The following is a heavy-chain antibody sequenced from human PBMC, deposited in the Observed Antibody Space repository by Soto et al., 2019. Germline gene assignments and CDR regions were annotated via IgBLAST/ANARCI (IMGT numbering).Heavy chain of an antibody. Sequence: QITLKESGLTLVKPTQTLTLTCTFSGFSFTTSGVGVGWIRQPPGKALEWVAFIYWDDDKRYSPSLKSRPTITKDTSKNQVVLTMTNMDPVDTATYYCAHSAPQRYCSSTKCWDDAFDIWGQGTIVTVSS. J-gene: IGHJ3*02. CDR3: AHSAPQRYCSSTKCWDDAFDI. CDR1: GFSFTTSGVG. V-gene: IGHV2-5*02. CDR2: IYWDDDK. D-gene: IGHD2-2*01.